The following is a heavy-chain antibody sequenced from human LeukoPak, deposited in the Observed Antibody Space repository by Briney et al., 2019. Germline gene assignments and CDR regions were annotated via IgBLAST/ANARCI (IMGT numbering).Heavy chain of an antibody. V-gene: IGHV3-23*01. CDR1: GFTFSSYA. D-gene: IGHD1-26*01. J-gene: IGHJ4*02. CDR3: AKVGGHSGSYQGGYYFDY. CDR2: ISGSGGST. Sequence: GGSLRLSCAASGFTFSSYAMSWVRQAPGKGLEWVSAISGSGGSTYYADSVKGRFTISRDNSKNTLYLQMNSLRAEDTAVYYCAKVGGHSGSYQGGYYFDYWGQGTLVTVSS.